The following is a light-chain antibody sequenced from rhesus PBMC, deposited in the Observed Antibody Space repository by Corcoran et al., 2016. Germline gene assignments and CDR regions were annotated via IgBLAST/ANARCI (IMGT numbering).Light chain of an antibody. Sequence: DIQMTQSPSSLSASVGDTVTITCRASQGISNNLAWYQKKPGKVPKLLIYYASTLQSGVPSRFSGSGSVTDFTLTISSLQPEDFATYYCQHGYGTPHSFGQGTKVEIK. CDR3: QHGYGTPHS. CDR1: QGISNN. V-gene: IGKV1S15*01. CDR2: YAS. J-gene: IGKJ2*01.